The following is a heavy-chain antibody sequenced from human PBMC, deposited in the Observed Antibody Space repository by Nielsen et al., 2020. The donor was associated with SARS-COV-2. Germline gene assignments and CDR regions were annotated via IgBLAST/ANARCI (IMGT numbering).Heavy chain of an antibody. D-gene: IGHD3-22*01. Sequence: GESLKISCAASGFTFSSYAMHWVRQAPGKGLEYVSAISSNGGSTYYANSVKGRFTISRDNSKNTLYLQMGSLRSEDTAVYYCARYYYDSSGCLDYWGQGTLVTVSS. CDR2: ISSNGGST. V-gene: IGHV3-64*01. J-gene: IGHJ4*02. CDR3: ARYYYDSSGCLDY. CDR1: GFTFSSYA.